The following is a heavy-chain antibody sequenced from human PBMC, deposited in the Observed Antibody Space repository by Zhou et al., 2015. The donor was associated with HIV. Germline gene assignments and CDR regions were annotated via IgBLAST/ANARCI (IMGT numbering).Heavy chain of an antibody. CDR2: IKSDGSIT. Sequence: HLTESGGGLVQPGGSLRLSCEASGFTFGLYWMHWVRQVPGRGLDWVARIKSDGSITSYSDSVRGRFTISRDNAENTLYLQMSRLRPDDTAFYYCARDQEDSTDWVGLDPWGQGTLVTVSS. V-gene: IGHV3-74*03. J-gene: IGHJ5*02. CDR3: ARDQEDSTDWVGLDP. D-gene: IGHD3-10*01. CDR1: GFTFGLYW.